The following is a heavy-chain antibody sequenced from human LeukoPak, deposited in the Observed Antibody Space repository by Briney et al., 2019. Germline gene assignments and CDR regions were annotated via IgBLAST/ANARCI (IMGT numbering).Heavy chain of an antibody. Sequence: GSLRLSCAGSGFPFSSYSMNWVRQAPGKGLEGVLLIRSRRNYMFYADSVKGRFTISRDNTKNSLYLQMNSLRAEDTAVYYCARDPYYYDSSGYYGEGFDYWGQGTLVTVSS. D-gene: IGHD3-22*01. CDR3: ARDPYYYDSSGYYGEGFDY. V-gene: IGHV3-21*05. CDR1: GFPFSSYS. CDR2: IRSRRNYM. J-gene: IGHJ4*02.